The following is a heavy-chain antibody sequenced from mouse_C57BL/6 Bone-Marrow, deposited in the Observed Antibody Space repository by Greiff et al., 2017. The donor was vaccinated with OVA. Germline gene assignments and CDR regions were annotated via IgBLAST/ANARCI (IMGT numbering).Heavy chain of an antibody. CDR3: ARSPLNYYGSSYSFDY. CDR2: IDPNSGGT. Sequence: VQLQQPGAELVKPGASVKLSCKASGYTFTSYWMHWLKQRPGRGLEWIGRIDPNSGGTKYNEKFKSKATLTVDKPSSTAYMQLSSLTSEDSAVYYGARSPLNYYGSSYSFDYWGQGTTLTVSS. D-gene: IGHD1-1*01. J-gene: IGHJ2*01. CDR1: GYTFTSYW. V-gene: IGHV1-72*01.